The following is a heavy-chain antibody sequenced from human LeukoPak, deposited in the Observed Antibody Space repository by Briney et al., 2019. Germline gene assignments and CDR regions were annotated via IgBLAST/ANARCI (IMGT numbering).Heavy chain of an antibody. Sequence: GGSLRLSCAASGFTFSSHAMSWVRQAPGKGLEWVSAIGDDVVSTYYAESVKGRFTISRDNSKNTLYLQMNSLRAKDTATYYCARDSPLLTVWGQGTLVTVSS. J-gene: IGHJ4*02. CDR1: GFTFSSHA. CDR3: ARDSPLLTV. D-gene: IGHD3-9*01. V-gene: IGHV3-23*01. CDR2: IGDDVVST.